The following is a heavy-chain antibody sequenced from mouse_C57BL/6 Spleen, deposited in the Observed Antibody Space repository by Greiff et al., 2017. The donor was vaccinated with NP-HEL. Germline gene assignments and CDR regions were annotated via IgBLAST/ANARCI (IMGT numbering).Heavy chain of an antibody. Sequence: QVQLQQSGAELMKPGASVKLSCKATGYTFTGYWIEWVKQRPGHGLEWIGEILPGSGSTNYNEKFKGKATFTADTSSNTAYMQLSSLTAEDSASHYCDSYEYDSSRRSFDVWGTGTTVTVSS. CDR3: DSYEYDSSRRSFDV. V-gene: IGHV1-9*01. CDR1: GYTFTGYW. J-gene: IGHJ1*03. D-gene: IGHD1-1*01. CDR2: ILPGSGST.